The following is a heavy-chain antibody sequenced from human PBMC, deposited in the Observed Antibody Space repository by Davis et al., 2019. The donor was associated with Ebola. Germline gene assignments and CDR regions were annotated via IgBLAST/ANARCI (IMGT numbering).Heavy chain of an antibody. V-gene: IGHV1-69*13. CDR2: IIPIFGTA. J-gene: IGHJ4*02. CDR1: GGTFSSYA. Sequence: AASVKVSCKASGGTFSSYAISWVRQAPGQGLEWMGGIIPIFGTANYAQKFQGSFTITADESTSTAYMELSSLRSEDTAVYYCARGGRELLEHYFDYWGQGTLVTVSS. CDR3: ARGGRELLEHYFDY. D-gene: IGHD1-26*01.